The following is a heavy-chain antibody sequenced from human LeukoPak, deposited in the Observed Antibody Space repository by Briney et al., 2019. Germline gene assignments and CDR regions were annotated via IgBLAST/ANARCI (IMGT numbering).Heavy chain of an antibody. V-gene: IGHV3-48*02. CDR1: GFTFSNAW. CDR2: ISSSSSTI. J-gene: IGHJ4*02. D-gene: IGHD3-22*01. Sequence: GGSLRLSCAASGFTFSNAWMNWVRQAPGKGLVWVSYISSSSSTIFYADSVKGRFTISRDNAKNSLYLQMSSLRDEDTAMYCCARDDTNDYWGQGTLVTVSS. CDR3: ARDDTNDY.